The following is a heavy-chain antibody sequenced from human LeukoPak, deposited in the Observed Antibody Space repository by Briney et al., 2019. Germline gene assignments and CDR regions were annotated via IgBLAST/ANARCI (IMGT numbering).Heavy chain of an antibody. CDR2: INPNSGGT. CDR3: ARSKTDFWSGFMFDP. Sequence: GASVKVSCKASGYTFTGYYMHWVRQAPGQGLEWMGWINPNSGGTNYAQKFQGRVTMTRDTSISTAYMELSRLRSGDTAVYYCARSKTDFWSGFMFDPWGQGTLVTVSS. CDR1: GYTFTGYY. V-gene: IGHV1-2*02. J-gene: IGHJ5*02. D-gene: IGHD3-3*01.